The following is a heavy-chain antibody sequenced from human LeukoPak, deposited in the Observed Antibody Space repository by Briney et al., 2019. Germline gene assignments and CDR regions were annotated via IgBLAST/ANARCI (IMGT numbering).Heavy chain of an antibody. CDR2: ISTTSGFT. D-gene: IGHD1-1*01. CDR3: ARASLQLDY. CDR1: GFTFIDYY. V-gene: IGHV3-11*05. J-gene: IGHJ4*02. Sequence: GGSLRLSCAASGFTFIDYYMSWIRQAPGKGLEWVSYISTTSGFTKYADSVRGRFTISRDNAKNSLYLQMNSLRAEDTAVYYCARASLQLDYWGQGTLVTVSS.